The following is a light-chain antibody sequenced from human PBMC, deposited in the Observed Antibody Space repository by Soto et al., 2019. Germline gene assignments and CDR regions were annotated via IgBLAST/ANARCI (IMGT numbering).Light chain of an antibody. V-gene: IGKV1-5*03. Sequence: DIQMTQSPSTLSASVGDRVTITCRASQSISSWLAWYQQKPGKAPKLLIYKASSLEGGVPSRFSGSGSGTEFTLPISSLEPEDFAVYYCQQSSNWPPKITFGQGRRLEIK. CDR1: QSISSW. J-gene: IGKJ5*01. CDR2: KAS. CDR3: QQSSNWPPKIT.